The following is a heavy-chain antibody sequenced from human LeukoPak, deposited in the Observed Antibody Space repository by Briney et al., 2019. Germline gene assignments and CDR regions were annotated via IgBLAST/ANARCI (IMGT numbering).Heavy chain of an antibody. J-gene: IGHJ4*02. CDR3: TRALTWGWSRLENYYFDY. CDR2: VRSKAYGCTT. D-gene: IGHD2-15*01. V-gene: IGHV3-49*04. CDR1: GFTFGDYA. Sequence: PGGSLRLSCTAYGFTFGDYAMSWVRQDPGKGEEWVGFVRSKAYGCTTEYGGYVKGRFTIARDDDNRVAYLQITSLKTEDTPVYYCTRALTWGWSRLENYYFDYWGQGTLVTVSS.